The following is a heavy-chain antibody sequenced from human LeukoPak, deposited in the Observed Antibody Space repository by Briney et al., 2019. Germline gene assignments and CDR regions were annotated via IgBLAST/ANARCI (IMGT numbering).Heavy chain of an antibody. CDR3: AKDLGGSTDY. Sequence: GGSLRLSCAASGFTFSSYAMSWVRQAPGKGLEWVSTISGSAGSTYYADSVKGRFTISRDNSKNTLYLQMNSLRAEDTALYYCAKDLGGSTDYWGQGALVTVSS. D-gene: IGHD5-12*01. J-gene: IGHJ4*02. CDR1: GFTFSSYA. CDR2: ISGSAGST. V-gene: IGHV3-23*01.